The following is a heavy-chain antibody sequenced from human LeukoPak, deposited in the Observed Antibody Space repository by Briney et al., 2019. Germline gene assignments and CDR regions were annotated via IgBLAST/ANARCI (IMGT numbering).Heavy chain of an antibody. J-gene: IGHJ4*02. D-gene: IGHD3-10*01. CDR1: GDFTTNYY. Sequence: SGTLSLTCSVSGDFTTNYYWSWIRQPPGGGLEWIGYIFHSGGTNCDPSLESRLTISIDTSKKQFSLKLRSVTPADTAVYYCATDRAAVESYYYDSWGQGIPVTVSS. CDR3: ATDRAAVESYYYDS. V-gene: IGHV4-59*01. CDR2: IFHSGGT.